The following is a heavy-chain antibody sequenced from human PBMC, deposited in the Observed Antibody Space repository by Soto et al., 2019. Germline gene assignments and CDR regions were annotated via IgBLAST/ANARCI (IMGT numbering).Heavy chain of an antibody. CDR1: GGSIISSDHY. D-gene: IGHD6-6*01. V-gene: IGHV4-39*01. J-gene: IGHJ5*02. CDR3: ARSYSSSNWFDP. Sequence: PSETLSLTCAVSGGSIISSDHYWGWIRQPPGKGLEWIGNIFYSGSTYYYPSLKSRVTMSVDTSKNQFSLKLSSVTAADTAMYYCARSYSSSNWFDPWGQGTLVTVSS. CDR2: IFYSGST.